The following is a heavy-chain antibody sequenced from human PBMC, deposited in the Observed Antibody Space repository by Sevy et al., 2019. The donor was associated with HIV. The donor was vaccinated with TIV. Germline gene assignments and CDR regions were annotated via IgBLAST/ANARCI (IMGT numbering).Heavy chain of an antibody. CDR3: AGHYYDSTGYYFPLDY. D-gene: IGHD3-22*01. CDR1: GFTFNNYA. J-gene: IGHJ4*02. Sequence: GGSLRLSCAASGFTFNNYAMNWVRQAPGKGLEWVSAISGSGATTFYADSVKGRFTVSRDNSKNTLYLQMNSLRADDTAVYYCAGHYYDSTGYYFPLDYWGQGTLVTVSS. CDR2: ISGSGATT. V-gene: IGHV3-23*01.